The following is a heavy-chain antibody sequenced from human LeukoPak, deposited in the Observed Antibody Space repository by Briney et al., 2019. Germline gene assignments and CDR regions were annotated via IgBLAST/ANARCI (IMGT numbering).Heavy chain of an antibody. CDR2: IRYDGSNK. CDR1: GLSFSSYG. D-gene: IGHD5-12*01. Sequence: GGSLRLSCAASGLSFSSYGMHWVRQAPGKGLEWMAFIRYDGSNKYYVDSVKGRFTISRDNPKNTLHLQMNSLRAEDTAVYYCAKLLSGYDRFDYWGQGTLVTVSS. CDR3: AKLLSGYDRFDY. J-gene: IGHJ4*02. V-gene: IGHV3-30*02.